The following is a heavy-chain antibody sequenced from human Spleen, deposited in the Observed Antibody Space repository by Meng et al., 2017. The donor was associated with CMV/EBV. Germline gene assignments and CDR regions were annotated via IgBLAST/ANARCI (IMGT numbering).Heavy chain of an antibody. Sequence: GESLKISCAASGFTFSSYWMSWVRQAPGKGLEWVAFIRYDGGNKYYADSVKGRFTISRDSSKNTVYLQMNSLRPVDTAVYYCAKDSSSWYSPASDWGQGTLVTVSS. J-gene: IGHJ4*02. CDR3: AKDSSSWYSPASD. D-gene: IGHD6-13*01. V-gene: IGHV3-30*02. CDR2: IRYDGGNK. CDR1: GFTFSSYW.